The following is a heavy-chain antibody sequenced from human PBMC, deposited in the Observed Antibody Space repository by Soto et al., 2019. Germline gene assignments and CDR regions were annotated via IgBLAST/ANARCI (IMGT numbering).Heavy chain of an antibody. CDR3: ARVRGATTRDTVAY. Sequence: QVQLVQSGAEVKKPGASVQVSCKASGYTFTSYTIHWVRQAPGQRLEWMGWINAGNDNRKYSQKFHGRVTLTRDTAASTVYLELDSLRPEDTAVYYWARVRGATTRDTVAYWGQGTLVTVSS. J-gene: IGHJ4*02. D-gene: IGHD1-1*01. CDR2: INAGNDNR. V-gene: IGHV1-3*01. CDR1: GYTFTSYT.